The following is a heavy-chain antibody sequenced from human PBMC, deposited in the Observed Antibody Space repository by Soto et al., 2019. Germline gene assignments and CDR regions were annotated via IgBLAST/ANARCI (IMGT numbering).Heavy chain of an antibody. D-gene: IGHD6-19*01. V-gene: IGHV3-9*01. CDR1: GFTFDDYA. CDR3: AKDLIAVASRLRAGAFDI. Sequence: EVQLVESGGGLVQPGRSLRLSCAASGFTFDDYAMHWVRQAPGKGLECVSGISWNSGSIGYADSVKGRFTISSDNAKNSLYLQMNSLRAEDTALYYCAKDLIAVASRLRAGAFDIWGQGTMVTVSS. CDR2: ISWNSGSI. J-gene: IGHJ3*02.